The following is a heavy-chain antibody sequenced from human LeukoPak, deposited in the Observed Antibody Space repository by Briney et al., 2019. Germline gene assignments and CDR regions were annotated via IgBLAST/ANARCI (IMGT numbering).Heavy chain of an antibody. D-gene: IGHD5-18*01. Sequence: SETLSLTCAVSGYSISSSNWWGWMRQPPGKGLEWIGYIHYSGTIYYNPSLKSRVTMSVDTSKNQFSLKLSSETAVDTAVYYCARNSGYSYGGFDIWGQGTMVTVSS. CDR1: GYSISSSNW. V-gene: IGHV4-28*05. CDR2: IHYSGTI. J-gene: IGHJ3*02. CDR3: ARNSGYSYGGFDI.